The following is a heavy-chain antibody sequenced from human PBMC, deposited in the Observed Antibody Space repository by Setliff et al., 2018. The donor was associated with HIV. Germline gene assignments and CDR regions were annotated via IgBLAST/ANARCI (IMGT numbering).Heavy chain of an antibody. D-gene: IGHD6-19*01. V-gene: IGHV4-61*09. CDR2: IYTSGTT. CDR3: ARGIAVAGPYFDY. Sequence: SETLSLTCTVSGGSISSGSYYWNWIRQPAGKGLEWIGHIYTSGTTNYNPSLKSRVTISVDTSMNQFSLMLSSVTAADTAVYYCARGIAVAGPYFDYWGQGTLVTVSS. CDR1: GGSISSGSYY. J-gene: IGHJ4*02.